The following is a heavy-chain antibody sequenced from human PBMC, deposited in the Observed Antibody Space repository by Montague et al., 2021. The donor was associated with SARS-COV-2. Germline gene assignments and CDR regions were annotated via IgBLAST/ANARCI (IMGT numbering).Heavy chain of an antibody. CDR1: GGSFSGYY. J-gene: IGHJ4*02. Sequence: SETLSLTCAVYGGSFSGYYWSWIRQPPGKGLEWIGEVNLSGNTNYNPSLKSRVTISVDTSKNQFSLKLSSVTAADTAVYYCARGGPYGHHGRVDYWGQGTLVTVSS. D-gene: IGHD4-17*01. CDR3: ARGGPYGHHGRVDY. CDR2: VNLSGNT. V-gene: IGHV4-34*01.